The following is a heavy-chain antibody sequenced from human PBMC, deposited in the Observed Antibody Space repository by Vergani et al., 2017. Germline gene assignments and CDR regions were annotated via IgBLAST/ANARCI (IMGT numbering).Heavy chain of an antibody. J-gene: IGHJ4*02. CDR3: AKRPAAGIDS. V-gene: IGHV3-23*01. D-gene: IGHD2-2*01. CDR1: GFTFSSYA. Sequence: SCAASGFTFSSYAMSWVRQAPGKGLEWVSTISGSGGSTYYADSVKGRFTISRDNSKNTLYLQMNSLRAEDTAVYFCAKRPAAGIDSWGQGTLVTVSS. CDR2: ISGSGGST.